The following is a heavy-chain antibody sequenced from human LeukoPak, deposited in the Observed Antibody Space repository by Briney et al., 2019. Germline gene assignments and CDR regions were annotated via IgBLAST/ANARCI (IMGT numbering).Heavy chain of an antibody. V-gene: IGHV3-53*01. CDR1: WFTALSNH. D-gene: IGHD1-14*01. CDR2: LYSDGNT. Sequence: GAPRPSSAASWFTALSNHISWGRQAPGEGVQLGFVLYSDGNTKYADSVQGRFTISRDNSKNTLYLEMNSLSPDDTAVYYCARGVEPLAANTLAYWGQGTLGTASS. J-gene: IGHJ4*02. CDR3: ARGVEPLAANTLAY.